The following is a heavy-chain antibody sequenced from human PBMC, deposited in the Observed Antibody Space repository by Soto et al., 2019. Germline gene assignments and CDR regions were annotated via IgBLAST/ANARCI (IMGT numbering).Heavy chain of an antibody. CDR1: GGSINNYY. CDR3: ATDRLTEQQLGGYYYYAMDL. D-gene: IGHD6-13*01. V-gene: IGHV4-59*01. CDR2: IYYTGST. J-gene: IGHJ6*02. Sequence: SETLSLTCSVSGGSINNYYWSWIRQPPGRGLEWIGYIYYTGSTTYNPSLKSRLTISVDTSKNQFPLKLRSVTAADTAVYYCATDRLTEQQLGGYYYYAMDLWGQGTTVTVSS.